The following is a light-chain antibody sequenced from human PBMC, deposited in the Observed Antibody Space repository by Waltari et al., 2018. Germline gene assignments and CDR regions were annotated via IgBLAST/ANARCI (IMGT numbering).Light chain of an antibody. CDR2: DVS. V-gene: IGLV2-14*03. CDR1: KSEVGFYNY. Sequence: QSALTQPASVSGAPGQSVPIFCTGTKSEVGFYNYVSWYQQHPGKAPKVIIYDVSQRPSGISNRFSGSKSGNTASLTISGLQADDEADYYCKSYTGTGSWVFGGGTKLTVL. J-gene: IGLJ3*02. CDR3: KSYTGTGSWV.